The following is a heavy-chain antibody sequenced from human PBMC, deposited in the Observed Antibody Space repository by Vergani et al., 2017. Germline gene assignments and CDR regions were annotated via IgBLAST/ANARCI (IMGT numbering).Heavy chain of an antibody. CDR2: IGTAGDT. V-gene: IGHV3-13*01. CDR1: GFTFSSYD. Sequence: EVQLVESGGGLVQPGGSLRLSCAASGFTFSSYDMHWVRQATGKGLEWVSAIGTAGDTYYPGSVKGRFTISRENAKNSLYLQMNSLRAGDTAVYYCAREAIGRGGHGDYYYDGMDVWGQGP. D-gene: IGHD2-15*01. CDR3: AREAIGRGGHGDYYYDGMDV. J-gene: IGHJ6*02.